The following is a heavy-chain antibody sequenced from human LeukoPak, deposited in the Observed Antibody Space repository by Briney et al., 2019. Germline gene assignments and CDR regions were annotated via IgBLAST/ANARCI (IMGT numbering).Heavy chain of an antibody. CDR3: ARFFRGVLAAFFDY. CDR1: GFTFSNYW. V-gene: IGHV3-7*01. D-gene: IGHD3-10*01. Sequence: GGSLRLFCAASGFTFSNYWMTCVRRAPGKGLEWVTNIKQDGSEKYYVNSVKGRFTISRDNAKNSLYLQMNSLRAEDTSVYYCARFFRGVLAAFFDYWGQGTLVTVSS. CDR2: IKQDGSEK. J-gene: IGHJ4*02.